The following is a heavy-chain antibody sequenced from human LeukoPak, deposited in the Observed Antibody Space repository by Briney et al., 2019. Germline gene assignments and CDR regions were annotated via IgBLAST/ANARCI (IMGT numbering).Heavy chain of an antibody. Sequence: GASVKVSCKASGYTFTGYFIHWVRQAPGQGIEWMGWINPNSGGTNYAQKFQGRVTMTSDTSINTDYMEVSRMRSDETSVYYCARKVEYSSRWPLGYWGQGTLVTVSS. CDR2: INPNSGGT. CDR1: GYTFTGYF. J-gene: IGHJ4*02. V-gene: IGHV1-2*02. CDR3: ARKVEYSSRWPLGY. D-gene: IGHD6-13*01.